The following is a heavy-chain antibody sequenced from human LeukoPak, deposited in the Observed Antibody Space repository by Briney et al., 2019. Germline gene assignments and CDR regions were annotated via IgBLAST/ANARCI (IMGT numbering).Heavy chain of an antibody. CDR1: GGTFSSYA. CDR2: IIPIFGTA. D-gene: IGHD3-10*01. J-gene: IGHJ4*02. V-gene: IGHV1-69*06. CDR3: AGAYYYGSGSYYTLGGFDY. Sequence: GSSVKVSCKASGGTFSSYAISWVRQAPGQGLEWMGGIIPIFGTANYAQKFQGRVTITADKSTSTAYMELSSLRSGDTAVYYCAGAYYYGSGSYYTLGGFDYWGQGTLVTVSS.